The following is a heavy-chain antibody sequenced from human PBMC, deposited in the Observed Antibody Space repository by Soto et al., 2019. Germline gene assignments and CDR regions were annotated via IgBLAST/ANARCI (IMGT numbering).Heavy chain of an antibody. J-gene: IGHJ4*02. CDR2: ISGSGGST. Sequence: GGSTRLSCAASGFTVYDYAMGWVRQAPGKGLEWVSAISGSGGSTYYADSVKGRFTISRDNSKNTLYLQMNSLRAEDTAVYYCAKDSPPRPIAVADPFDYWGQGTLVTVSS. CDR3: AKDSPPRPIAVADPFDY. CDR1: GFTVYDYA. D-gene: IGHD6-19*01. V-gene: IGHV3-23*01.